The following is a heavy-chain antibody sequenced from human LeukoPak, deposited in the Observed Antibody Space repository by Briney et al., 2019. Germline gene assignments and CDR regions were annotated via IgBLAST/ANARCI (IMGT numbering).Heavy chain of an antibody. D-gene: IGHD2-15*01. J-gene: IGHJ4*02. CDR3: AKRYCSGGTCYPLDY. V-gene: IGHV3-23*01. CDR2: ISGSGGST. CDR1: GFTFSSYG. Sequence: GGSLRLSCAASGFTFSSYGMHWVRQAPGKGLEWVSAISGSGGSTYYADSVKGRFTISRDNSKNTLFVQMNSLRAEDTAVYYCAKRYCSGGTCYPLDYWGQGTLVTVSS.